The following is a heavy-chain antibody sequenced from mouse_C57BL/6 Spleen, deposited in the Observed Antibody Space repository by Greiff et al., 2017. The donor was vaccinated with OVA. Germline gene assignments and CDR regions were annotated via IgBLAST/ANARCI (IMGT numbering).Heavy chain of an antibody. D-gene: IGHD2-2*01. Sequence: QVQLQQPGAELVKPGASVKLSCKASGYTFTSYWMQWVKQRPGQGLEWIGEIDPSDSYTNYNQKFKGKATLTVDTSSSTAYMQLSSLTSEDSAVYYCARGGGYDGFDYWGQGTTLTVSS. V-gene: IGHV1-50*01. CDR3: ARGGGYDGFDY. CDR2: IDPSDSYT. J-gene: IGHJ2*01. CDR1: GYTFTSYW.